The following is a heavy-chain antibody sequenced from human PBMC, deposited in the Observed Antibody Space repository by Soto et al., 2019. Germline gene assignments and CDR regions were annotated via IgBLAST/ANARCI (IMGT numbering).Heavy chain of an antibody. CDR3: ARKHIAVAAQRGFDY. D-gene: IGHD6-19*01. Sequence: SVKVSCKASGGTFSSYAISWVRQAPGQGLEWMGGIIPIFGTANYAQKFQGRVTITADESTSTAYMELSSLRSEDTAVYYCARKHIAVAAQRGFDYWGQGTLVTVSS. CDR2: IIPIFGTA. J-gene: IGHJ4*02. CDR1: GGTFSSYA. V-gene: IGHV1-69*13.